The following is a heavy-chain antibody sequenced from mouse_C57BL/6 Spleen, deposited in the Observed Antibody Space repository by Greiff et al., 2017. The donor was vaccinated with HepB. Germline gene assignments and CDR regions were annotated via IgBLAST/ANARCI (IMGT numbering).Heavy chain of an antibody. Sequence: VQGVESGAELVKPGASVKLSCTASGYTFTSYWMPWVKQRPGQGLEWIGMIHPNSGSTNYTEKFKSKATLTVDKASSTAYMQLSSLTSEDSAVYYCARSDGSRDWYFDVWGTGTTVTVSS. CDR1: GYTFTSYW. CDR3: ARSDGSRDWYFDV. CDR2: IHPNSGST. V-gene: IGHV1-64*01. J-gene: IGHJ1*03. D-gene: IGHD1-1*01.